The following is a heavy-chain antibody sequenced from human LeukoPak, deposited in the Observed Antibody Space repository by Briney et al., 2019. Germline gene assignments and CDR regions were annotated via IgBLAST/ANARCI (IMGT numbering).Heavy chain of an antibody. CDR3: ARDSIAVAGTIDY. CDR1: GYIFSRYG. J-gene: IGHJ4*01. Sequence: APVKVSCKASGYIFSRYGISWVRQAPGQGLEWMGWISAYSGNTNYAQKLQGRVTMTTDTSTATAYMELRSLRSDDTAIYYCARDSIAVAGTIDYWGQGTLVTVSS. D-gene: IGHD6-19*01. CDR2: ISAYSGNT. V-gene: IGHV1-18*01.